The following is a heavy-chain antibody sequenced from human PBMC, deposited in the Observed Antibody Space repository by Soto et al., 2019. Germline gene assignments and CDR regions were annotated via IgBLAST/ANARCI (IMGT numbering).Heavy chain of an antibody. CDR1: GYTFTSYA. D-gene: IGHD2-15*01. CDR2: INAGNGNT. V-gene: IGHV1-3*01. J-gene: IGHJ5*02. CDR3: ARDVVVVAAIVSWFDP. Sequence: ASVKVSCKASGYTFTSYAMHWVRQAPGQRLEWMGWINAGNGNTKYSQKLQGRVTMTTDTSTSTAYMELRSLRSDDTAVYYCARDVVVVAAIVSWFDPWGQGTLVTVSS.